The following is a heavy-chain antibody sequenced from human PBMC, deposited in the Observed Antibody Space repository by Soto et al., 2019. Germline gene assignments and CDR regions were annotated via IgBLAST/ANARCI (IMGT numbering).Heavy chain of an antibody. CDR1: GFTFSSYS. D-gene: IGHD3-22*01. CDR2: ISSSSSYI. V-gene: IGHV3-21*01. Sequence: PGGSLRLSCAASGFTFSSYSMNWVRQAPGKGLEWVSSISSSSSYIYYADSVKGRFTISRDNAKNSLYLQMNSLRAEDTAVYYCARDIEPYYDSSGPDYWGQGTLVTVSS. J-gene: IGHJ4*02. CDR3: ARDIEPYYDSSGPDY.